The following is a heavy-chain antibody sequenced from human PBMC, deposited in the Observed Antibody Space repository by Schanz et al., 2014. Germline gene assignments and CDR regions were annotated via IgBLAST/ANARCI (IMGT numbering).Heavy chain of an antibody. CDR1: GYTFAGHA. CDR2: IHTGSGNT. V-gene: IGHV1-3*04. J-gene: IGHJ3*02. Sequence: QVQLVQSGAEVKKPGASVKVSCQASGYTFAGHAVHWVRQAPGQGPEWVGWIHTGSGNTKYSQKFEGRVTITRDTSASIVYMELSSLRSEDTAVYYCARGPSTGAFDIWGQGTMVTVSS. CDR3: ARGPSTGAFDI.